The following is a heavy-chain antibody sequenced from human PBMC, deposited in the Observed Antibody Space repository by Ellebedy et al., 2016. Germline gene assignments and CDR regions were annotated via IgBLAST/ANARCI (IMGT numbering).Heavy chain of an antibody. D-gene: IGHD4-17*01. V-gene: IGHV3-48*02. CDR1: GFTFSSSP. CDR3: ARGSSIPGDYRFDC. CDR2: ISGGGDTI. Sequence: GESLKISCAASGFTFSSSPMNWVRQAPGRGLEWVSYISGGGDTIYYADSVKGRFTISRDNAKKSLYLQLNSLRDEDTAAYYCARGSSIPGDYRFDCWGQGTLVTVSS. J-gene: IGHJ4*02.